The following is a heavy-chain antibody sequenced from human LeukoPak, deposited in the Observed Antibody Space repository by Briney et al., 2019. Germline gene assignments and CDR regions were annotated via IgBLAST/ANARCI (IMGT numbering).Heavy chain of an antibody. V-gene: IGHV3-23*01. CDR3: AKGRTTTVRFLIDY. Sequence: PGGSLRLSCAASGFTVSSNYMSWVRQAPGKGLEWVSAIGGSGGSTYYADSVKGRFTISRDNSKNTLYLQMNSLRAEDTAVYYCAKGRTTTVRFLIDYWGQGTLVTVSS. CDR2: IGGSGGST. CDR1: GFTVSSNY. J-gene: IGHJ4*02. D-gene: IGHD4-17*01.